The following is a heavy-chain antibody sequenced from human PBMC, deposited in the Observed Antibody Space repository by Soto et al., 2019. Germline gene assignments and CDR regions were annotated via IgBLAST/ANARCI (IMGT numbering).Heavy chain of an antibody. CDR2: VSKDGSNT. V-gene: IGHV3-30-3*01. D-gene: IGHD1-26*01. J-gene: IGHJ3*02. Sequence: QVQLVASGGGVVQPGRSLRLSCAASGFTFNFFAMHWVRQAPGRGLEWVAAVSKDGSNTYYADSVKGRFTISRDNPKNTLYLQMNSLRLEDTAVYYCARDIWWEPGVDAFHIWGQGTMVTVSP. CDR1: GFTFNFFA. CDR3: ARDIWWEPGVDAFHI.